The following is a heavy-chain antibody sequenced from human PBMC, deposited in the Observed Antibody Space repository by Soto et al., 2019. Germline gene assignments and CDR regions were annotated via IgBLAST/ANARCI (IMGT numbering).Heavy chain of an antibody. D-gene: IGHD1-1*01. CDR3: ARDRPPKVDGYNYYFDY. V-gene: IGHV4-39*07. Sequence: PSESLSLTGSVSGGSISSSSYFWGWIRQPPGKGLEWIGSIYYSGSTYYNPSLKSRVTVSVDTSKNQFSLKLSSVTAADTAVYYCARDRPPKVDGYNYYFDYWGPGTLVTGSS. CDR2: IYYSGST. CDR1: GGSISSSSYF. J-gene: IGHJ4*02.